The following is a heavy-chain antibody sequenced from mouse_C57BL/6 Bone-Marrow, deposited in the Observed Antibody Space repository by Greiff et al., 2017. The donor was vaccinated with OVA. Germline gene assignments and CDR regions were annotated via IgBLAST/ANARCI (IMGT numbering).Heavy chain of an antibody. V-gene: IGHV1-81*01. D-gene: IGHD2-5*01. CDR3: ARDYSNSFGGFAY. Sequence: VQLQQSGAELARPGASVKLSCKASGYTFTSYGISWVKQRTGQGLEWIGEIYPRSGNTYYTEKFKGKATLTADKSSSTAYMELRSLTSEDSAVYFCARDYSNSFGGFAYWGQGTLVTVSA. CDR2: IYPRSGNT. CDR1: GYTFTSYG. J-gene: IGHJ3*01.